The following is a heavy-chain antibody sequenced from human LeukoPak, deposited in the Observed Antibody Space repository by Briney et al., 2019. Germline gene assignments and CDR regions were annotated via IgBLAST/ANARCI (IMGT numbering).Heavy chain of an antibody. Sequence: GESLQISCKGFGCSFTNYWITWGRQMPGTGLEWMATIDPSDSYTNYSPSFQGHVTISADKSITTAYLQWSSLKASDTAMYYCARQDGGTLQWFDPWGQGTLVTVSS. CDR3: ARQDGGTLQWFDP. J-gene: IGHJ5*02. CDR1: GCSFTNYW. V-gene: IGHV5-10-1*01. CDR2: IDPSDSYT. D-gene: IGHD2-15*01.